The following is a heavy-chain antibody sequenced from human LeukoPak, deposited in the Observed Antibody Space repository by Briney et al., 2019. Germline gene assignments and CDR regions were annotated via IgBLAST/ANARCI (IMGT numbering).Heavy chain of an antibody. J-gene: IGHJ4*02. CDR1: GYTFTGYY. Sequence: ASVKVSCKASGYTFTGYYMHWVRQAPGQGLEWMGWINPNSGGTNYAQKFQGRVTMTRDTSISTAYMELSRLRSDDTAVYYCARGLERTDYYDSSGYSSPFDYWGQGTLVTVSS. CDR3: ARGLERTDYYDSSGYSSPFDY. D-gene: IGHD3-22*01. V-gene: IGHV1-2*02. CDR2: INPNSGGT.